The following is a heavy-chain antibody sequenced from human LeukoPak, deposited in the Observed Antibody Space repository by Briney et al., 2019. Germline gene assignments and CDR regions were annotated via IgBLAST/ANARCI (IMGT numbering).Heavy chain of an antibody. V-gene: IGHV4-30-4*07. J-gene: IGHJ4*02. Sequence: SETLSLTCAVSGGSISSGGYSWSWIRQPPGKGLEWIGYIYYSGSTYYNPSLKSRVTISVDTSKNQFSLKLSSVTAADTAVYYCARGSVATTPFDYWGQGTLVTVSS. D-gene: IGHD5-12*01. CDR3: ARGSVATTPFDY. CDR2: IYYSGST. CDR1: GGSISSGGYS.